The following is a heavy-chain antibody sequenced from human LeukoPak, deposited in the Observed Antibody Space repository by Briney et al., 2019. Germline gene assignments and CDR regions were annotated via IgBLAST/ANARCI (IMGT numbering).Heavy chain of an antibody. Sequence: PGGSLRLSCAASGFTFSSYAMHWVRQAPGKGLEYVSAISSNGGSTYYANSVKGRFTISRDNGKNSLDLQMNSLRADDTAFYYCARDTLGEGEDANYAVYYFDYWGQGTVVTVSS. CDR1: GFTFSSYA. CDR2: ISSNGGST. D-gene: IGHD4/OR15-4a*01. V-gene: IGHV3-64*01. J-gene: IGHJ4*02. CDR3: ARDTLGEGEDANYAVYYFDY.